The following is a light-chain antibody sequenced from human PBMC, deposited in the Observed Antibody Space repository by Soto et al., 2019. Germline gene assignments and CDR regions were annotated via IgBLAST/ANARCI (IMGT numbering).Light chain of an antibody. CDR3: TSFARGSTLV. Sequence: QSVLTQPAAVSGSPGQSITISCTGTISDVGTYNLVSWYQQYPGKAPKLMIYATSKRPSGVSNRFSGSKSGDTASLTISGLQAEDEADYYCTSFARGSTLVFGGGTKLTVL. J-gene: IGLJ3*02. CDR2: ATS. CDR1: ISDVGTYNL. V-gene: IGLV2-23*01.